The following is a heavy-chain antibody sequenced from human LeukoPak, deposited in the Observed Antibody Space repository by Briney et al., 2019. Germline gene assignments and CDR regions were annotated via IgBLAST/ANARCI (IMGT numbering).Heavy chain of an antibody. CDR1: GYTFTSYD. D-gene: IGHD6-19*01. J-gene: IGHJ4*02. Sequence: GASVKVSCKASGYTFTSYDINWVRQATGQGLEWMGWMNPNSYNTGYAQKFQGRITITRDTSIDTAYMELSSLRSEDTAVYYCAKSSLSSYSSGWVFYYWGQGTLVTVSS. CDR2: MNPNSYNT. CDR3: AKSSLSSYSSGWVFYY. V-gene: IGHV1-8*03.